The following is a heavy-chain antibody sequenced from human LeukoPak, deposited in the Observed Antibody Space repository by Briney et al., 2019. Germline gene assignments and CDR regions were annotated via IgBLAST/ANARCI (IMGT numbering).Heavy chain of an antibody. V-gene: IGHV1-46*01. J-gene: IGHJ4*02. CDR1: GYTFTSYY. CDR3: ARGLGHYDSSGYYSQEDY. D-gene: IGHD3-22*01. Sequence: ASVKVSCTASGYTFTSYYMHWVRQAPGQGLERMGIINPSGGSTSYAQKFQGRVTMTRNTSISTAYMELSSLRSEDTAVYYCARGLGHYDSSGYYSQEDYWGQGTLVTVSS. CDR2: INPSGGST.